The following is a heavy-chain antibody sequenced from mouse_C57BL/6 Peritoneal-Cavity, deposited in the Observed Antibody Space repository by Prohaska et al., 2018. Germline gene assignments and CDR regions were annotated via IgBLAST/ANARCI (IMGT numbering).Heavy chain of an antibody. CDR3: AREASLTGTFAY. Sequence: EFQLQQPGPELEKPGASVKRSCKVSGNSSTDYNMIRGNQSNGKSLEWIGVINPSYGTTSYNQKVKGKATLTVDQSSSTAYMQLNSLTSEDSAVYYCAREASLTGTFAYWGQGTLVTVSA. J-gene: IGHJ3*01. CDR2: INPSYGTT. V-gene: IGHV1-39*01. D-gene: IGHD4-1*01. CDR1: GNSSTDYN.